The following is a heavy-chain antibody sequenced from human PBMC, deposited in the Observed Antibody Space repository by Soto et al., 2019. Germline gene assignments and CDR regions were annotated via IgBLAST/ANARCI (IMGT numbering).Heavy chain of an antibody. V-gene: IGHV4-59*08. Sequence: SETLSLTCTVFGGSISSHPWSWIRQSPGKGLEWIGYIYYSGRTVFNPSHKSRVTMSLDTSKNQFSLKLTSVTATDTAVYYCAGDIPSGSYRFDYWGQGALVTVSS. J-gene: IGHJ4*02. CDR2: IYYSGRT. CDR1: GGSISSHP. CDR3: AGDIPSGSYRFDY. D-gene: IGHD1-26*01.